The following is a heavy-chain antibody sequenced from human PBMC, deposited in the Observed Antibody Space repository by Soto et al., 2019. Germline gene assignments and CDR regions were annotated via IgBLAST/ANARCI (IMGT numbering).Heavy chain of an antibody. V-gene: IGHV1-2*02. Sequence: ASVKVSCKASGYTFTGYYMHWVRQAPGQGLEWMGWINPNSGDTNYAQKFQGRVTMTRDTSISTAYMELSRLRSDDTAVYYCARGSSYYDFWSGSHLYYGMDVWGQGTTVTVS. J-gene: IGHJ6*02. D-gene: IGHD3-3*01. CDR2: INPNSGDT. CDR3: ARGSSYYDFWSGSHLYYGMDV. CDR1: GYTFTGYY.